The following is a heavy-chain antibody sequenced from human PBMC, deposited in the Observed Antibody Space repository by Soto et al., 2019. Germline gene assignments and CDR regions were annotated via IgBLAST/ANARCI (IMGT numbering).Heavy chain of an antibody. CDR2: ISYDGSNK. CDR1: GFTFSSYG. Sequence: ESGGGVVQPGRSLRLSCAASGFTFSSYGMHWVRQAPGKGLEWVAVISYDGSNKYYADSVKGRFTISRDNSKNTLYLQMNSLRAEDTAVYYCAKDFSPYSSGWYEYYFDYWGQGTLVTVSS. J-gene: IGHJ4*02. D-gene: IGHD6-19*01. V-gene: IGHV3-30*18. CDR3: AKDFSPYSSGWYEYYFDY.